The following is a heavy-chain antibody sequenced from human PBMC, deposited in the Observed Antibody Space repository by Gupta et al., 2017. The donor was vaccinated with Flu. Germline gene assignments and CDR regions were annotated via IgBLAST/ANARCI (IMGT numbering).Heavy chain of an antibody. V-gene: IGHV4-34*01. Sequence: QVQLQQWGAGLLKPSETLSLTCAVYGGSFSGYYWSWIRQPPGKGLEWIGEINHSGSTNYNPSLKSRVTISVDTSKNQFSLKLSSVTAADTAVYYCARGRGYWRATPFDYWGQGTLVTVSS. CDR2: INHSGST. CDR1: GGSFSGYY. J-gene: IGHJ4*02. CDR3: ARGRGYWRATPFDY. D-gene: IGHD2-15*01.